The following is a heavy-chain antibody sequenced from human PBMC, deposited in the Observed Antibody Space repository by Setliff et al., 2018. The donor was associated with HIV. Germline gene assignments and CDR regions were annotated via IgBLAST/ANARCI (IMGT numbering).Heavy chain of an antibody. CDR1: GGTVIGGTVMSYS. CDR3: TRGRGIIGALVY. J-gene: IGHJ4*02. V-gene: IGHV1-69*13. CDR2: IIPIFSTS. Sequence: SVKVSCKTSGGTVIGGTVMSYSISWVRQAPGQGLEWMGGIIPIFSTSNYAQRFQGRVTITADESTSTAYMELYNLRSEDTAMYYCTRGRGIIGALVYWGQGTLVTVSS. D-gene: IGHD2-21*01.